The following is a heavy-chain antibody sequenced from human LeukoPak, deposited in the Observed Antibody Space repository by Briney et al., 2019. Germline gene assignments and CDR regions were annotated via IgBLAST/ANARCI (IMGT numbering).Heavy chain of an antibody. CDR1: GFTFSSYA. CDR3: AKETDHCSSTSCLFDY. D-gene: IGHD2-2*01. Sequence: GRSLRLSCAASGFTFSSYAMHWVRQAPGKGLEWVVIISYDGSNKYYADSVKGRFTISRDNSKNTLYLQMNSLRAEDTAVYYCAKETDHCSSTSCLFDYWGQGTLVTVSS. CDR2: ISYDGSNK. V-gene: IGHV3-30-3*01. J-gene: IGHJ4*02.